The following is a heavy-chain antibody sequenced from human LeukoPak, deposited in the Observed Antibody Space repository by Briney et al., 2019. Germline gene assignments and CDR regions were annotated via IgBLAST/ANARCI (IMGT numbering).Heavy chain of an antibody. J-gene: IGHJ4*02. CDR1: GYTFTSYH. CDR3: ARTTSLTASGYDY. Sequence: ASVKVSCKTSGYTFTSYHINWVRQATGQGLEWMGWMNPYSGDRGYAQKFQGRLSITSDTSISTVYMDLSSLRSEDTAVYFCARTTSLTASGYDYWGQGTLVTVSS. V-gene: IGHV1-8*03. CDR2: MNPYSGDR. D-gene: IGHD4-17*01.